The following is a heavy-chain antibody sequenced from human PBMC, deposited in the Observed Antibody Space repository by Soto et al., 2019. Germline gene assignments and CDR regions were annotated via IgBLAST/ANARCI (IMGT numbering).Heavy chain of an antibody. CDR3: ARGTPMVRGALASYMDV. V-gene: IGHV3-33*01. J-gene: IGHJ6*03. D-gene: IGHD3-10*01. CDR1: GFTFSSYG. CDR2: IWYDGSNK. Sequence: GGSLRLSCAASGFTFSSYGMHWVRQAPGKGLEWVAVIWYDGSNKYYADSVKGRFTISRDNSKNTLYLQMNSLRAEDTAVYYCARGTPMVRGALASYMDVWGKGTTVTVSS.